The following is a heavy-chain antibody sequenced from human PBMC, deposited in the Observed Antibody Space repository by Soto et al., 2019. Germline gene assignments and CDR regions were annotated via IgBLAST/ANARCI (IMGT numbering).Heavy chain of an antibody. D-gene: IGHD2-8*01. Sequence: QVQLVQSGAEVKKPGASVKVSCKASGYTFTSYYMHLVRQAPGQGLEWMGLINPSGGSTSYAQKCKGSVTMTRDTSTRTVYMALSSLSSEDTDVYYCARARCTNDVGWSEYFQHCGQGTLVTVAS. CDR2: INPSGGST. V-gene: IGHV1-46*01. J-gene: IGHJ1*01. CDR1: GYTFTSYY. CDR3: ARARCTNDVGWSEYFQH.